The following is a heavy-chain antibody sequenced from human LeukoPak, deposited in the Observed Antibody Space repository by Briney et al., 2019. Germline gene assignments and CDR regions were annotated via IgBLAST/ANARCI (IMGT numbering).Heavy chain of an antibody. V-gene: IGHV3-30*02. J-gene: IGHJ4*02. CDR2: IRYDGSNK. D-gene: IGHD1-26*01. CDR1: GFTFSSYG. Sequence: GGSLRLSCAASGFTFSSYGMHWVRQAPGKGLEWVAFIRYDGSNKYYADSVKGRFTISRDNSKNTLYLQMNSLRAEDTAVYYCAKERRIVGATTPPDYWGQGTLVTVSS. CDR3: AKERRIVGATTPPDY.